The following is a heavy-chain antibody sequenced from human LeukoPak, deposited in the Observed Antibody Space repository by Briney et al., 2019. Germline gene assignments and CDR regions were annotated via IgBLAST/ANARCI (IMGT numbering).Heavy chain of an antibody. Sequence: SQTLSLTCTVSGGSISSGGYYWSWIRQHPGKGLEWIGYIYYSGSTYYNPSLKSRVTISVDTSKNQFSLKLSSATAADTAVYYCARDLTYGANNWFDPWGQGTLVTVSS. V-gene: IGHV4-31*03. J-gene: IGHJ5*02. CDR3: ARDLTYGANNWFDP. CDR2: IYYSGST. D-gene: IGHD4-17*01. CDR1: GGSISSGGYY.